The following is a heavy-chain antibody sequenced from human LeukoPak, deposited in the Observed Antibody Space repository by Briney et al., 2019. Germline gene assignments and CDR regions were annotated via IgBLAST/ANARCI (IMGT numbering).Heavy chain of an antibody. CDR3: ARGPSYFQH. CDR1: GDSFSSNSAT. V-gene: IGHV6-1*01. CDR2: TYYRSKWYK. Sequence: SQTLSLTCAISGDSFSSNSATWNWIRQSPSRGLEWLGRTYYRSKWYKYYAVSVKGRIAINPDTSKNQFSLQLNSVTPEDTAVYYCARGPSYFQHWGQGTLVTVSS. J-gene: IGHJ1*01.